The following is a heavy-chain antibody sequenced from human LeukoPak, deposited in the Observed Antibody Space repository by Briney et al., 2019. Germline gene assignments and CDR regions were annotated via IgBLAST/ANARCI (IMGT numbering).Heavy chain of an antibody. V-gene: IGHV1-69*05. CDR3: ARDLRAFRDGYKNSNYYLAY. D-gene: IGHD5-24*01. CDR1: GGTFSSYA. Sequence: SVKVSCKASGGTFSSYAISWVRQAPGQGLEWMGGIIPIFGTANYAQKLQGRVTMTTDTSTRTAYMELRSLRSDDTAVYYCARDLRAFRDGYKNSNYYLAYWGQGTLVTVSS. CDR2: IIPIFGTA. J-gene: IGHJ4*02.